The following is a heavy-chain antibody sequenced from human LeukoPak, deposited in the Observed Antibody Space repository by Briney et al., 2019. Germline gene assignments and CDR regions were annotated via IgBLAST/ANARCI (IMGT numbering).Heavy chain of an antibody. Sequence: GGSLRLSCAASGFTFSGSAIHWVRQASGKGLEWVGRIRSKADNYATGYTASVKGRFTLSRDDSKNTAYLQMNRLKTEDTAVYYCTRVPTRGSGNDYWGQGTQVTVSS. CDR1: GFTFSGSA. CDR3: TRVPTRGSGNDY. J-gene: IGHJ4*02. V-gene: IGHV3-73*01. D-gene: IGHD3-10*01. CDR2: IRSKADNYAT.